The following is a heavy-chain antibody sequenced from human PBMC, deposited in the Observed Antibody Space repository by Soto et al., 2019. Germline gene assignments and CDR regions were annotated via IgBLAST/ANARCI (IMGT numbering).Heavy chain of an antibody. CDR1: GGTFSSYA. CDR3: ASGTSGSYYSIDF. V-gene: IGHV1-69*13. CDR2: IIPIFGTA. D-gene: IGHD1-26*01. Sequence: SVKVSCKASGGTFSSYAISWVRQAPGQGLEWMGGIIPIFGTANYAQKFQGRVTITADESTSTAYMELSSLRSEDTAVYYCASGTSGSYYSIDFWGQGTLVTVSS. J-gene: IGHJ4*02.